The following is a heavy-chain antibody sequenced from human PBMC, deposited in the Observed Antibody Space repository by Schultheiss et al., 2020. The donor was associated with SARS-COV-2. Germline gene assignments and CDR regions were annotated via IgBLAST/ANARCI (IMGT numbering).Heavy chain of an antibody. CDR1: GFTVSSNY. V-gene: IGHV3-30*03. Sequence: GGSLRLSCAASGFTVSSNYMSWVRQAPGKGLEWVAVISYDGSNKYYADSVKGRFTISRDNSKNTLYLQMNSLRAEDTAVYYCARGPSSGYYLYYFDYWGQGTLVTVSS. CDR3: ARGPSSGYYLYYFDY. D-gene: IGHD3-22*01. J-gene: IGHJ4*02. CDR2: ISYDGSNK.